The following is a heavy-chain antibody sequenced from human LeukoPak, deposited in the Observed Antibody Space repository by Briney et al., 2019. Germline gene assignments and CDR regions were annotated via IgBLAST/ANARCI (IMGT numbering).Heavy chain of an antibody. V-gene: IGHV3-23*01. CDR3: AKVGPYDSSGYYSFFDY. Sequence: PGGSLRLSCAASGFTFSSYAMSWVRQAPGKGLEWVSAISGSGGSTYYADSVKGRFTISRDNSRNTLYLQMNSLRAEDTAVYYCAKVGPYDSSGYYSFFDYWGQGTLVTVSS. D-gene: IGHD3-22*01. J-gene: IGHJ4*02. CDR2: ISGSGGST. CDR1: GFTFSSYA.